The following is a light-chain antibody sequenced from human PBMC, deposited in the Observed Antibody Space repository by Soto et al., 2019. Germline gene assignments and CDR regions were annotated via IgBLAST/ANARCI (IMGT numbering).Light chain of an antibody. J-gene: IGLJ1*01. CDR3: QSYDSSLSGYV. Sequence: VLTQPPSVSGAPGQRVTISCTGSSSNIGAGYDVHWYQQLPGTAPKLLIYANNIRPSGVPGRFAGSKSGTSASLAITGLQAEDEADYYCQSYDSSLSGYVFGTGTKVTVL. V-gene: IGLV1-40*01. CDR2: ANN. CDR1: SSNIGAGYD.